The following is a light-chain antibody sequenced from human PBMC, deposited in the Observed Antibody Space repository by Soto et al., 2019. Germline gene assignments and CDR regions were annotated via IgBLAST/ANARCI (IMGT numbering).Light chain of an antibody. V-gene: IGKV1-5*03. Sequence: EILMAQSPSTLSASVGDRVTITCRASQSISSCLAWYQQKPGKAPDLLIYKASILESGVPSRFSGSGSGTEFTLTISSLQPDDFATYYCQQYNIYPFTFGPGTKVEIK. J-gene: IGKJ3*01. CDR2: KAS. CDR3: QQYNIYPFT. CDR1: QSISSC.